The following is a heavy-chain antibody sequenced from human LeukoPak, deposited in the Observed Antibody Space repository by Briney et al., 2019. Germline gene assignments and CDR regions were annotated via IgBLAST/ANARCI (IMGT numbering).Heavy chain of an antibody. J-gene: IGHJ6*03. CDR2: MNPNSGNT. V-gene: IGHV1-8*01. CDR1: GYTFTSYD. Sequence: ASVKVSCKASGYTFTSYDINWVRQATGQGLEWMGWMNPNSGNTGYAQKFQGRVTMTRNTSISTAYMELSSLRSEDTAVYYCARGCRGSITIFGVVRGRGDYYYYMDVWGKGTTVTVSS. D-gene: IGHD3-3*01. CDR3: ARGCRGSITIFGVVRGRGDYYYYMDV.